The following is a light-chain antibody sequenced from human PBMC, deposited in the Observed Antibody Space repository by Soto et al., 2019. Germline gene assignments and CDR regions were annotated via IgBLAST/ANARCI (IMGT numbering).Light chain of an antibody. CDR2: TNT. CDR1: SSNVGGNP. J-gene: IGLJ1*01. Sequence: QSALTQPPSASGTPGQRVTISCSGSSSNVGGNPVNWYQHVPTTAPKLLIYTNTQRPSGVPDRFSGSKSGTSASLAISGLQSEDEADYYCVSWDESLNGPVFGTGTKVTV. V-gene: IGLV1-44*01. CDR3: VSWDESLNGPV.